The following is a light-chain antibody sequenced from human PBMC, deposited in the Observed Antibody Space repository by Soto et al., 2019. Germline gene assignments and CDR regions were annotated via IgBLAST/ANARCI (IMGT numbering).Light chain of an antibody. V-gene: IGKV3-11*01. CDR2: DSS. J-gene: IGKJ4*01. CDR1: QSVGTY. CDR3: QHRSIWPPA. Sequence: EIVMTQSPATLSLSPGERATLSCWASQSVGTYLAWYQQKPGQAPRLLIYDSSKRAADIPARFSGSGSGTDFPLTISSLEPEDFAVYYCQHRSIWPPAFGGGTKVEIK.